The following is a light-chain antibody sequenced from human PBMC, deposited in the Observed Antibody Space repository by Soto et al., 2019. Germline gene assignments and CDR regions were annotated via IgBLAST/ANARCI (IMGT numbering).Light chain of an antibody. V-gene: IGKV3-11*01. CDR2: DAS. J-gene: IGKJ5*01. Sequence: EIVLTHSPATLSLSPGERATLSCRASQSVSSYLAWYQQKPGQAPRLLIYDASNRATGIPARFSGSGSGTDFTLTISSLEPEDFAVYYCQQRSNWRSTFGQGTRLEIK. CDR3: QQRSNWRST. CDR1: QSVSSY.